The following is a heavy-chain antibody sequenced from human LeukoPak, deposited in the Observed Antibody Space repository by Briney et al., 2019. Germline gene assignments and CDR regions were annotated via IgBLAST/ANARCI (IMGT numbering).Heavy chain of an antibody. V-gene: IGHV4-30-2*01. CDR3: AREGIYCSGGSCYSSFDY. J-gene: IGHJ4*02. D-gene: IGHD2-15*01. CDR2: IYHSGST. Sequence: PSETLYLTCAVSGGSISSGGYSWSWIRQPPGKGLEWIGYIYHSGSTYYNPSLKSRVTISVDRSKNQFSLKLSSVTAADTAVYYCAREGIYCSGGSCYSSFDYWGQGTLVTVSS. CDR1: GGSISSGGYS.